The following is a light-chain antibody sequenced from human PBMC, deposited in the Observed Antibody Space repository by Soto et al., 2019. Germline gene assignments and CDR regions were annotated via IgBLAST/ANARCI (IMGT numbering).Light chain of an antibody. J-gene: IGKJ1*01. Sequence: EIVMTQSPATLSLSPGERATLSCRSSQSVSSNLAWYQQKPGQAPRLLSYGASTRATGIPARFSGSGSGTEFTLTISCLQAEDLAVYYCQRYNNWEWTFGQGTKVEIK. V-gene: IGKV3-15*01. CDR3: QRYNNWEWT. CDR1: QSVSSN. CDR2: GAS.